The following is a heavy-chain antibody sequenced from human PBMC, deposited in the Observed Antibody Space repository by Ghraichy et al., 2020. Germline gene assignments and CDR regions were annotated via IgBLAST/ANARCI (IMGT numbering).Heavy chain of an antibody. CDR3: ARDAWGSHALGY. V-gene: IGHV3-11*01. D-gene: IGHD3-16*01. Sequence: GGSLRLSCAASGFTFSDYYMNWIRQAPGKGLEWLSYISGSGSHTYYADSVKGRFIISRDNAKKSLFLQMDSLRADDTAVYYCARDAWGSHALGYWGQGTLVTVSS. J-gene: IGHJ4*02. CDR1: GFTFSDYY. CDR2: ISGSGSHT.